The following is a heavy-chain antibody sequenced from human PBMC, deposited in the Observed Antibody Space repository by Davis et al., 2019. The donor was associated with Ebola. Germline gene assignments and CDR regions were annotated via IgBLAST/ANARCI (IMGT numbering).Heavy chain of an antibody. CDR3: GPFWSGYQNLRNWFDP. CDR2: ISSSSSYT. V-gene: IGHV3-11*03. J-gene: IGHJ5*02. D-gene: IGHD3-3*01. CDR1: GFTFSDYY. Sequence: GGSLRLSCAASGFTFSDYYMSWIRQAPGKGLEWVSYISSSSSYTNYADSVKGRFTISRDNSKNTLYLQMNSLRAEDTAVYYCGPFWSGYQNLRNWFDPWGQGTLVTVSS.